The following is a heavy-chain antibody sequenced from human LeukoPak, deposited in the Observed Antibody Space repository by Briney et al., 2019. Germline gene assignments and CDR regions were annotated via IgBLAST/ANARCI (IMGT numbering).Heavy chain of an antibody. V-gene: IGHV4-4*09. CDR3: ARLIVVPAAPAFGGQQLVWGEYYFDY. CDR1: GGSISSYY. Sequence: SETLSLTCTVSGGSISSYYWSWIRQPPGKGLERIGYIYTSGSTNYNPSLKSRVTISVDTSKNQFSLKLSSVTAADTAVYYCARLIVVPAAPAFGGQQLVWGEYYFDYWGQGTLVTVSS. J-gene: IGHJ4*02. D-gene: IGHD2-2*01. CDR2: IYTSGST.